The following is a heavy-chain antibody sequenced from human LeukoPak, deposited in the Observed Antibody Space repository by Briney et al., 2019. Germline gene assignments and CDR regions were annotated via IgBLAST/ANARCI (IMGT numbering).Heavy chain of an antibody. CDR2: ISGSGGST. CDR3: AKVGWSGWYEGVN. Sequence: AGGSLRLSCAASGFTFSSYGLTWVRQAPGKGLEWVSVISGSGGSTYYAASVKGRFTISRDNAKNSLYLQMNSLRAEDTALYYCAKVGWSGWYEGVNWGQGTLVTVSS. CDR1: GFTFSSYG. V-gene: IGHV3-23*01. J-gene: IGHJ4*02. D-gene: IGHD6-19*01.